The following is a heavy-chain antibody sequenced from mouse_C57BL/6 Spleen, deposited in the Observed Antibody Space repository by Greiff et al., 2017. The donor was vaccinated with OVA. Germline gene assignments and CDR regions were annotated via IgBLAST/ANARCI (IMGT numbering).Heavy chain of an antibody. J-gene: IGHJ2*01. V-gene: IGHV5-17*01. CDR2: ISSGSSTI. D-gene: IGHD1-1*01. CDR3: ARRLLRGDYFDY. Sequence: EVKLMESGGGLVKPGGSLKLSCAASGFTFSDYGMHWVRQAPEKGLEWVAYISSGSSTIYYADTVKGRFTISRDNAKNTLFLQMTSLRSEDTAMYYCARRLLRGDYFDYWGQGTTLTVSS. CDR1: GFTFSDYG.